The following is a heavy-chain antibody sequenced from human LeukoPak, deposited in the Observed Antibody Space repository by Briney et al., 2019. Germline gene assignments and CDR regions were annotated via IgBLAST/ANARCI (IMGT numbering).Heavy chain of an antibody. J-gene: IGHJ3*02. V-gene: IGHV3-30-3*01. CDR2: ISYDGSNK. CDR1: GFTFSSYA. CDR3: AKDIRGRVLSGAFDI. Sequence: GGSLRLSCEVSGFTFSSYAMHWVRQAPGKGLEWVAVISYDGSNKYYADSVKGRFTISRDNSKNTLYLQMNSLRAEDTALYYCAKDIRGRVLSGAFDIWGQGTMVTVSS. D-gene: IGHD1-26*01.